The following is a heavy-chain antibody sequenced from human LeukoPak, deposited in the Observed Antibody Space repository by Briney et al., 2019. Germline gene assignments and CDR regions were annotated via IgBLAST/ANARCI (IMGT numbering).Heavy chain of an antibody. CDR2: INHSGST. CDR3: ARELYGSGNS. V-gene: IGHV4-34*01. J-gene: IGHJ4*02. D-gene: IGHD3-10*01. Sequence: SETLSLICAVYGGSFSGYYWSWIRQPPVKGLEWIGEINHSGSTNYNPSLKSRVTISVDTSKNQFSLKLSSVTAADTAVYYCARELYGSGNSWGQGTLVTVSS. CDR1: GGSFSGYY.